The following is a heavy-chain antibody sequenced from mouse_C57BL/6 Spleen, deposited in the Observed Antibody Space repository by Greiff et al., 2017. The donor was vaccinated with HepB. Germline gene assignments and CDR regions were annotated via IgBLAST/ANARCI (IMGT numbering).Heavy chain of an antibody. CDR1: GFTFSDYY. D-gene: IGHD2-2*01. J-gene: IGHJ4*01. CDR2: INYDGSST. CDR3: AREGGLRRTDEAMDY. V-gene: IGHV5-16*01. Sequence: EVMLVESEGGLVQPGSSMKLSCTASGFTFSDYYMAWVRQVPEKGLEWVANINYDGSSTYYLDSLKSRFIISRDNAKNILYLQMSSLKSEDTATYYCAREGGLRRTDEAMDYWGQGTSVTVSS.